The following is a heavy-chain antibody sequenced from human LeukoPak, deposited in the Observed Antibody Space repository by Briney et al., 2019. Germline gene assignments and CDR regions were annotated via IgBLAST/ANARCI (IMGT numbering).Heavy chain of an antibody. Sequence: GASVKVPCKASGGTFSSYAISWVRQAPGQGLEWMGGIIPIFGTANYAQKFQGRVTITADESTSTAYMELSSLRSEDTAVYYCARDQTGWGSYRRIDYWGQGTLVTVSS. D-gene: IGHD3-16*02. CDR1: GGTFSSYA. V-gene: IGHV1-69*13. CDR2: IIPIFGTA. CDR3: ARDQTGWGSYRRIDY. J-gene: IGHJ4*02.